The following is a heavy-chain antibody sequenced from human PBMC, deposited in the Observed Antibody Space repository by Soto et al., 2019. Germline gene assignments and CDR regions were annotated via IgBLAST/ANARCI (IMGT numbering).Heavy chain of an antibody. J-gene: IGHJ4*02. CDR3: ARSKTYYDILTGYSDGRMDY. D-gene: IGHD3-9*01. CDR2: IYYSGST. CDR1: GGSISSYY. V-gene: IGHV4-59*01. Sequence: SETLSLTCTVSGGSISSYYWSWIRQPPGKGLEWIGYIYYSGSTNYNPSLKSRVTISVDTSKNQFSLKLSSVTAADTAVYYCARSKTYYDILTGYSDGRMDYWGQGTLVTVSS.